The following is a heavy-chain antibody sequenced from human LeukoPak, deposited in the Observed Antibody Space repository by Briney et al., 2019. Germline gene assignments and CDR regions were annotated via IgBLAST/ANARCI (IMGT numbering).Heavy chain of an antibody. CDR3: ASAAGRYCTGGSCSPDS. V-gene: IGHV3-53*01. Sequence: GGSLRLSCAASGFTASNRYMNWVRQAPGKGLEWVSVIYAGGSTYYADSVKGRFSIFTENSKNTVYPQMSNLRAEDTAVYYCASAAGRYCTGGSCSPDSWGQGTLVTVSS. D-gene: IGHD2-8*02. CDR2: IYAGGST. J-gene: IGHJ4*02. CDR1: GFTASNRY.